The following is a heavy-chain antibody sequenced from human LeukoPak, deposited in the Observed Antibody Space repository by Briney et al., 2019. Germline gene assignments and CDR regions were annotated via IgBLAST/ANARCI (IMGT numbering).Heavy chain of an antibody. CDR3: VRDNAYKFDY. CDR2: INTFGTTA. V-gene: IGHV3-74*01. CDR1: GFTFSSYW. J-gene: IGHJ4*02. Sequence: GGSLRLSCAVSGFTFSSYWMNWVRQVPGKGLVRVSHINTFGTTATYADSVKGRFTISRDNANNTLYLQMNSLRVGDTAVYYCVRDNAYKFDYWGQGTLVTVSS. D-gene: IGHD5-24*01.